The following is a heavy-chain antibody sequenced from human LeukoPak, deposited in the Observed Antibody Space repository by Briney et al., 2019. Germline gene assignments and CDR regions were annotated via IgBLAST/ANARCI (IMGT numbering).Heavy chain of an antibody. Sequence: SSETLSLTCSMYGVSFSGYYWSWIRQPPGKGREWIGEINHGASTNYNPPLKSRVTISLDTSKTQFSLNVGSVTAADTAVYYCARGSITIFGVGDYYYYGMDVWGQGTTVTVSS. D-gene: IGHD3-3*01. V-gene: IGHV4-34*01. CDR3: ARGSITIFGVGDYYYYGMDV. CDR2: INHGAST. CDR1: GVSFSGYY. J-gene: IGHJ6*02.